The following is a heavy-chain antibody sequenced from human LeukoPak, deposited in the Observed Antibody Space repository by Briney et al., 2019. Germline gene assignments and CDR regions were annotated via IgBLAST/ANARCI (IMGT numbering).Heavy chain of an antibody. CDR2: IYHSGST. CDR1: GGSISSSNW. D-gene: IGHD6-13*01. Sequence: SETLSLTCAVSGGSISSSNWWSWVRPPPGKGLEWIGEIYHSGSTNYNPSLKSRVTISVDKSKNQFSLKLSSVTAADTAVYYCARKSAAAGTPYFQHWGQGTLVTVSS. CDR3: ARKSAAAGTPYFQH. J-gene: IGHJ1*01. V-gene: IGHV4-4*02.